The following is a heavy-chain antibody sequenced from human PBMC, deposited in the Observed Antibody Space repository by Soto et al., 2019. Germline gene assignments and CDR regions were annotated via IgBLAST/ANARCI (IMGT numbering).Heavy chain of an antibody. CDR1: GFTFSSYS. CDR2: ISSSSSYI. V-gene: IGHV3-21*01. D-gene: IGHD1-26*01. J-gene: IGHJ6*02. CDR3: ARDGAIVGATNGIYYGMDV. Sequence: GSLRLSCVASGFTFSSYSMNWVRQAPGKGLEWVSSISSSSSYIYYADSVKGRFTISRDNAKNSLYLQMNSLRAEDTAVYYCARDGAIVGATNGIYYGMDVWGQGTTVTVSS.